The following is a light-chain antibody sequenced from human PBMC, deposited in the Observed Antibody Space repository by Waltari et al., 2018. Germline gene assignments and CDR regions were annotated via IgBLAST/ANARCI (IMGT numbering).Light chain of an antibody. V-gene: IGKV1-12*01. CDR2: AAS. Sequence: DIQMTQSPSSVSASVGDRITISCRASHDLSSYLAWYQQKPGKAPKLLIYAASSLLSGVPSRFSGSGSGTDFTLTISSLQADDSATYYCQQGKTFPLTFGGGTKVEI. CDR1: HDLSSY. CDR3: QQGKTFPLT. J-gene: IGKJ4*01.